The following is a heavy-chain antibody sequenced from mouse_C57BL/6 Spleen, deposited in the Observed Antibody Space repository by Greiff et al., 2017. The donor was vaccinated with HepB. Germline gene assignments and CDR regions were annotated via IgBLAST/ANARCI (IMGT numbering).Heavy chain of an antibody. CDR2: IDPSDSET. Sequence: QVQLQQPGAELVRPGSSVKLSCKASGYTFTSYWMHWVKQRPIQGLEWIGNIDPSDSETHYNQKFKDKATLTVDTSSSTAYMQLSSLTSEDSAVYYCARSFYAMDYWGQGTSVTVSS. CDR1: GYTFTSYW. V-gene: IGHV1-52*01. J-gene: IGHJ4*01. CDR3: ARSFYAMDY.